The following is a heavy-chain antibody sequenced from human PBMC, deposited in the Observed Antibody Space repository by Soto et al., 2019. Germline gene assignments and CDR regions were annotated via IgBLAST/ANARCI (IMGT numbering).Heavy chain of an antibody. Sequence: QVQLQQWGAGLLKPSETLSLTCAVYGGSFSGYYWSWIRQPPGKGLEWIGEINHSGSTNYNPSLKSRGTISVDTSKNQFSLKLSSVTAADTAVYYCARCKYHLLWAWYFDLWGRGTLVTVSS. D-gene: IGHD2-2*01. J-gene: IGHJ2*01. V-gene: IGHV4-34*01. CDR1: GGSFSGYY. CDR2: INHSGST. CDR3: ARCKYHLLWAWYFDL.